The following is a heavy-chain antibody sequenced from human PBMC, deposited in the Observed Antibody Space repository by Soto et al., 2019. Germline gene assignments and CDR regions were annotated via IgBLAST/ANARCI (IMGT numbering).Heavy chain of an antibody. CDR3: ARGNRGAVRNKWFDP. D-gene: IGHD7-27*01. Sequence: SETLSLTCTVSGGSISSGDYYWSWIRQPPGKGLEWIGYIYYSGSTYYNPSLKSRVTISVDTSKNQFSLKLSSVTAADTAVYYCARGNRGAVRNKWFDPWGQGTLVTVSS. V-gene: IGHV4-30-4*01. CDR2: IYYSGST. J-gene: IGHJ5*02. CDR1: GGSISSGDYY.